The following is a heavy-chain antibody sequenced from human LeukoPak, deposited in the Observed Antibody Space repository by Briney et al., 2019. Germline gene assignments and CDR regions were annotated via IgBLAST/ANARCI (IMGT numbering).Heavy chain of an antibody. CDR2: IYTGGNT. J-gene: IGHJ4*02. D-gene: IGHD3-22*01. Sequence: GGSLRLSCAASGFTVDSNYLSWVRQAPGKGLEWVSTIYTGGNTYYAASVKGRFTISRGFSKNTVFLHMNSLRAEDTAMYYCERGDDSGYYDYFDYWGQGALVTVSS. CDR3: ERGDDSGYYDYFDY. V-gene: IGHV3-53*01. CDR1: GFTVDSNY.